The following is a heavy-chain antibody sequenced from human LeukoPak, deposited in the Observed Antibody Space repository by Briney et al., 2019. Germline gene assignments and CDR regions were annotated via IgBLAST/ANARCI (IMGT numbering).Heavy chain of an antibody. CDR2: ICTSGST. V-gene: IGHV4-61*02. D-gene: IGHD1-26*01. CDR3: ARATPRVGATVD. Sequence: PSQTLSLTCTVSGGSISSGSYYWSWIRQPAGKGLEWIGRICTSGSTNYNPSLKSRVTISVDTSKNQFSLKLSSVTAADTAVYYCARATPRVGATVDWGQGTLVTVSS. CDR1: GGSISSGSYY. J-gene: IGHJ4*02.